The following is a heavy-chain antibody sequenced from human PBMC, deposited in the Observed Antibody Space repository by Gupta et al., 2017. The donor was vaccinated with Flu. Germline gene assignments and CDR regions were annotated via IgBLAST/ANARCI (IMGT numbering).Heavy chain of an antibody. CDR2: KWYDGSRK. V-gene: IGHV3-33*03. J-gene: IGHJ4*02. CDR3: ASSGSVDH. Sequence: QVQIVESGGGVVQPGGSLTLSCAASGLTFTNSGFHWVRQARGKGLEWVAVKWYDGSRKYYSDSGKGRFTISRDNSKNTVYLQMRSLRVEDTAVYYCASSGSVDHWGQGTRVTVTS. CDR1: GLTFTNSG. D-gene: IGHD3-10*01.